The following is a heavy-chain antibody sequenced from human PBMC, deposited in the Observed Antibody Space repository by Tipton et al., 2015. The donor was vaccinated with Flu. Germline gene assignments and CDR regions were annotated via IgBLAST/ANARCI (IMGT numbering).Heavy chain of an antibody. CDR3: ARDGGYDPMTSYYYGMDV. CDR1: GGSFSSYY. Sequence: TLPLTCTVSGGSFSSYYWSWIRQPPVKGLEWIGYINYSGRTNYNPSLKSRVTISVDTSKNQFSLKLSSVTAADTAVYYFARDGGYDPMTSYYYGMDVWGQGTTVTVSS. V-gene: IGHV4-59*01. CDR2: INYSGRT. D-gene: IGHD5-12*01. J-gene: IGHJ6*02.